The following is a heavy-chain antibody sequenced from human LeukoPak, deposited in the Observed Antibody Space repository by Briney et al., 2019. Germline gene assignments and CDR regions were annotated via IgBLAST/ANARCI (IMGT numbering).Heavy chain of an antibody. CDR1: GGSISSYY. CDR3: AGDQAAAGLGLDY. V-gene: IGHV4-59*01. D-gene: IGHD6-13*01. Sequence: SETLSLTCTVSGGSISSYYWSWIRQPPGKGLEWIGYIYYSGSTNYNPSLKSRVTISVDTSKNQFSLKLSSVTAADTAVYYCAGDQAAAGLGLDYWGQGTLVTVSS. CDR2: IYYSGST. J-gene: IGHJ4*02.